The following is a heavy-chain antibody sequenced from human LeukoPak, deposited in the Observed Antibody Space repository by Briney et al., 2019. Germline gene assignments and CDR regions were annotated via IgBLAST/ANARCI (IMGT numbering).Heavy chain of an antibody. V-gene: IGHV4-30-2*01. Sequence: PSETLSLTCSVSGGSISSGGYYWSWIRQPPGKGLEWIGYIYHSGSTYYNPSLKSRVTISVDRSKNQFSLKLSSVTAADTAVYYCARDSGGYSLTPYGMDVWGQGTTVTVSS. J-gene: IGHJ6*02. D-gene: IGHD5-18*01. CDR2: IYHSGST. CDR1: GGSISSGGYY. CDR3: ARDSGGYSLTPYGMDV.